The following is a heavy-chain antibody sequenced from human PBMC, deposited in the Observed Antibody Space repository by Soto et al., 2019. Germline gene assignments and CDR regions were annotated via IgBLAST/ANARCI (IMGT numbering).Heavy chain of an antibody. Sequence: SGPTLVNPTQTLTLTCTFSGFSLSTSGMRVSWIRQPPGKALQWLARIDWDDDKFYTTSLRTRLTISKDTSKNQVVLTMTNMDPVDTATYYCAKTGTDGSWFDPWGQGTLVTVTS. J-gene: IGHJ5*02. V-gene: IGHV2-70*04. CDR1: GFSLSTSGMR. CDR2: IDWDDDK. CDR3: AKTGTDGSWFDP. D-gene: IGHD1-1*01.